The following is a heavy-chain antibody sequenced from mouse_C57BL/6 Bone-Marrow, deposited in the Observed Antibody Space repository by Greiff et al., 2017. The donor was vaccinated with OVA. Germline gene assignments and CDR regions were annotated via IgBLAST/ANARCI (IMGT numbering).Heavy chain of an antibody. D-gene: IGHD2-4*01. Sequence: EVQGVESGGGLVQPGGSMKLSCAASGFTFSDAWMDWVRQSPEKGLEWVAEIRNKANNHATYYAESVKGRFTISRDASKSSVYLQRNSLRAEDTGIYYCTRHDYGYFDYWGQGTTLTVSS. V-gene: IGHV6-6*01. J-gene: IGHJ2*01. CDR2: IRNKANNHAT. CDR3: TRHDYGYFDY. CDR1: GFTFSDAW.